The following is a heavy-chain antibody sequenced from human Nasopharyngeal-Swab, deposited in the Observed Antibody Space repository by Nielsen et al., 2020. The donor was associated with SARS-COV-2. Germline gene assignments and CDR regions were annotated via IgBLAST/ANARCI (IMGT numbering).Heavy chain of an antibody. CDR2: IKQDGSEK. D-gene: IGHD3-10*01. Sequence: VRQMPGKGLEWEANIKQDGSEKYYVDSVKGRFTISRDNAKNSLYLQMNSLRAEDTAVYYCARDLGITMVRGVTRDNWFDPWGQGTLVTVSS. CDR3: ARDLGITMVRGVTRDNWFDP. V-gene: IGHV3-7*04. J-gene: IGHJ5*02.